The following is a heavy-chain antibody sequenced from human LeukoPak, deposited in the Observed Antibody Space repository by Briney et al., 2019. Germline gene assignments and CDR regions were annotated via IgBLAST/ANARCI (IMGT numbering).Heavy chain of an antibody. CDR2: INSDGSST. Sequence: GGSLRLSCAASGFTLSSYWMHWVRQAPGKGLVWVSRINSDGSSTSYADSVKGRFTISRDNAKNTLYLQMNSLRAEDTAVYYCAKLVAAAGRGWFDPWGQGTLVTVSS. V-gene: IGHV3-74*01. CDR3: AKLVAAAGRGWFDP. J-gene: IGHJ5*02. CDR1: GFTLSSYW. D-gene: IGHD6-13*01.